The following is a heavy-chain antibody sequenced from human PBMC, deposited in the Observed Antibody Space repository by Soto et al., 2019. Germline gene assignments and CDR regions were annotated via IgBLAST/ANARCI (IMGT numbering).Heavy chain of an antibody. V-gene: IGHV1-18*01. J-gene: IGHJ4*02. CDR3: AANSGSYSRPRY. Sequence: GASVKVSCKASGYSFTSYGINWVRQAPGQGLEWMGWISAKHGNTHYAQKLQGWVTMTRDTSISTAYMELRSLRSDDTAVYYCAANSGSYSRPRYWGQGTLVTVSS. D-gene: IGHD1-26*01. CDR2: ISAKHGNT. CDR1: GYSFTSYG.